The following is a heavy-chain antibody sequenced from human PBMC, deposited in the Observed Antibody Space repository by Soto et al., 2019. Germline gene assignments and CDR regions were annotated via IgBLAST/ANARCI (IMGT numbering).Heavy chain of an antibody. V-gene: IGHV3-9*01. CDR3: AKDLVRMYSSGLLAFDI. CDR1: GFTFEDYA. D-gene: IGHD6-19*01. J-gene: IGHJ3*02. CDR2: ISWNSSSI. Sequence: PGGSLRLSCAADGFTFEDYAMHWFRQAKGKGLEWVSGISWNSSSIGYADSVKGRFTITRDNAKNTLYLQMNSLRAEDTALYYCAKDLVRMYSSGLLAFDIWGQGTMVTGSS.